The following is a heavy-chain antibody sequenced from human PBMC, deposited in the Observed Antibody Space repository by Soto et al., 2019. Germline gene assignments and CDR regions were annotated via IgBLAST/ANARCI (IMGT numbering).Heavy chain of an antibody. V-gene: IGHV3-30-3*01. CDR3: ARDPSVYSSSWYRSWFDP. J-gene: IGHJ5*02. CDR1: GFTFSSYA. CDR2: ISYDGSNK. D-gene: IGHD6-13*01. Sequence: PGGSLRLSCAASGFTFSSYALHWVRQAPGTGLEWVAVISYDGSNKYYADSVKGRFTISRDNSKNTLYLQMNSLRAEDTAVYYCARDPSVYSSSWYRSWFDPWGQGTLVTVSS.